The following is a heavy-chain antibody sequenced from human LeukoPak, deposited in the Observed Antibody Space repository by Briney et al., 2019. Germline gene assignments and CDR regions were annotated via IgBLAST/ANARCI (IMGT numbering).Heavy chain of an antibody. CDR1: GGSFSGYY. J-gene: IGHJ6*03. V-gene: IGHV4-34*01. Sequence: PSETLSLTCAVYGGSFSGYYWSWIRQPPGKGLEWIGEINHSGSTNYNPSLKSRVTISVDTSKNQFSLKLSSVTAADTAVYYCAREAFWSGYYKGHYYYYMDVWGKGTTVTVSS. CDR3: AREAFWSGYYKGHYYYYMDV. CDR2: INHSGST. D-gene: IGHD3-3*01.